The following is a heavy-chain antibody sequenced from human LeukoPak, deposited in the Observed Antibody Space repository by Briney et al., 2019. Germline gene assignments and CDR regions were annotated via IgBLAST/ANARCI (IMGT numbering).Heavy chain of an antibody. J-gene: IGHJ4*02. Sequence: SETLSLTCTVSGGSISSYYWSWIRQPAGKGLEWIGRIYTSGSTNYNPSLKSRVTMSVDTSKNQFSLKLSSVTAADTAVYYCARISTVTTLVSRDYWGQGTLVTVSS. CDR1: GGSISSYY. CDR3: ARISTVTTLVSRDY. V-gene: IGHV4-4*07. CDR2: IYTSGST. D-gene: IGHD4-17*01.